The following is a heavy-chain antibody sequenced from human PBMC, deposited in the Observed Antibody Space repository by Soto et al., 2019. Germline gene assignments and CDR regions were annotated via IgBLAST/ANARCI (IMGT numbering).Heavy chain of an antibody. Sequence: SETLSLTCTVSGGSISSGGYYWSWIRQHPGKGLEWIGYIYYSGSTYYNPSLKSRVTISVDTSKNQFSLKLSSVTAADTAVYYCARLHIVVVTAIGWFDPWGQGTLVTVSS. CDR2: IYYSGST. J-gene: IGHJ5*02. CDR3: ARLHIVVVTAIGWFDP. D-gene: IGHD2-21*02. V-gene: IGHV4-31*03. CDR1: GGSISSGGYY.